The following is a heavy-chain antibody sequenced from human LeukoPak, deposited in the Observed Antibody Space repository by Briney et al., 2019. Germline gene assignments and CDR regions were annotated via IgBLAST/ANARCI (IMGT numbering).Heavy chain of an antibody. CDR2: IYYSGST. CDR3: ARDLEYCSSTSCYTPEARWFDP. CDR1: GGSISSYY. V-gene: IGHV4-59*12. J-gene: IGHJ5*02. D-gene: IGHD2-2*02. Sequence: PSETLSLTCTVSGGSISSYYWSWIRQPPGKGLEWIGYIYYSGSTNYNPSLKSRVTISVDTSKNQFSLKLSSVTAADTAVYYCARDLEYCSSTSCYTPEARWFDPWGQGTLVTVSS.